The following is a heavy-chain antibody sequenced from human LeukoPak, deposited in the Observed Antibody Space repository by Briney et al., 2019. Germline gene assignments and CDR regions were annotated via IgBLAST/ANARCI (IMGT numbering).Heavy chain of an antibody. CDR2: INPNSGGT. CDR1: GYTFTGYY. D-gene: IGHD2-2*01. V-gene: IGHV1-2*02. CDR3: ARSRRYCSSTSCYDYYYYYGMDV. Sequence: ASVKVSCKASGYTFTGYYMHWVRQAPGQGLEWMGWINPNSGGTNYAQKFQGRVTMTRDTSISTAYMELSRLRSDDTAVYYCARSRRYCSSTSCYDYYYYYGMDVWGQGTTVTVSS. J-gene: IGHJ6*02.